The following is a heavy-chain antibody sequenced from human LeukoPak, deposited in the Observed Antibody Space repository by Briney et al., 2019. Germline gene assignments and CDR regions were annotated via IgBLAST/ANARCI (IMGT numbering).Heavy chain of an antibody. CDR3: ARDGAVPAATSSHMDV. CDR1: GFTFDDYA. CDR2: ISWNSGSI. Sequence: GGSLRLSCAASGFTFDDYAMHWVRQAPGKGLEWVSGISWNSGSIGYADSVKGRFTISRDNSKNTLYLQMNSLRAEDTAVYYCARDGAVPAATSSHMDVWGKGTTVTVSS. J-gene: IGHJ6*03. D-gene: IGHD2-2*01. V-gene: IGHV3-9*01.